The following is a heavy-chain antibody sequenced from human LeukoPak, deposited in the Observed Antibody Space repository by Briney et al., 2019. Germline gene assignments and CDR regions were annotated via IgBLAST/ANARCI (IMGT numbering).Heavy chain of an antibody. CDR3: ARRSAMVREDYFDY. Sequence: SGTLSLTCAVSGGSISSSNWWSWVRQPPGKGLEWIGEIYHSGSTNYNPSLKSRVTISVDKSKNQFSLKLSSVTAADTAVYYCARRSAMVREDYFDYWGQGTLVTVSS. CDR2: IYHSGST. CDR1: GGSISSSNW. V-gene: IGHV4-4*02. D-gene: IGHD3-10*01. J-gene: IGHJ4*02.